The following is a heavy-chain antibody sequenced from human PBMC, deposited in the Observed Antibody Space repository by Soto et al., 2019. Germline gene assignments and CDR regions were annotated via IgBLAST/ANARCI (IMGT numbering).Heavy chain of an antibody. CDR1: GASLSGYH. CDR2: IYATGSS. CDR3: VRDGTKNLRDWFDP. J-gene: IGHJ5*02. Sequence: PSETLSLTCNVSGASLSGYHWSWIRQPPGKGLEWIGRIYATGSSDYNPPLKSRITISVDMSKKQFSLTLRSVTAADTAMYYCVRDGTKNLRDWFDPWGQGILVTVSS. D-gene: IGHD1-1*01. V-gene: IGHV4-4*07.